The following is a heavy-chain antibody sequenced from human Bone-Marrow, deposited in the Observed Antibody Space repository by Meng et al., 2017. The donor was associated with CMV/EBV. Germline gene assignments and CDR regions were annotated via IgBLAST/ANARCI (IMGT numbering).Heavy chain of an antibody. CDR3: ARDPGNYASGPADD. V-gene: IGHV1-46*01. D-gene: IGHD1-7*01. CDR2: YSPSDDRT. J-gene: IGHJ4*02. Sequence: ASVKVSCKAAGSTFSNLYIHWVRQAPGQGLEWMGVYSPSDDRTTNAQKFQGRVTMTRDTSISTTYMEVSRLRSDDTAVYYCARDPGNYASGPADDWGQGTRVTGSS. CDR1: GSTFSNLY.